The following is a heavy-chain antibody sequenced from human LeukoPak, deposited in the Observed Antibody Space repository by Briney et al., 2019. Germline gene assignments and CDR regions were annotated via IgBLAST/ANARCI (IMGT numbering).Heavy chain of an antibody. CDR1: GYTFTDYY. CDR3: ARDPRLSSGYSTGILWYFDL. Sequence: ASVKVSCKASGYTFTDYYMHWVRQPPGQGLEWMGIINPNGGSTSYAQKFQGRVTMTRDTSTSTVYMELSSLRSDDTAVYYCARDPRLSSGYSTGILWYFDLWGRGTLVTVSS. D-gene: IGHD3-22*01. J-gene: IGHJ2*01. CDR2: INPNGGST. V-gene: IGHV1-46*01.